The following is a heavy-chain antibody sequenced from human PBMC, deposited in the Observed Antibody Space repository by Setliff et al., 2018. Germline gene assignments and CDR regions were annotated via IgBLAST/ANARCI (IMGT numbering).Heavy chain of an antibody. V-gene: IGHV4-59*08. CDR3: ARGGYSYGLGGFPLDY. D-gene: IGHD5-18*01. CDR2: IYYSGST. J-gene: IGHJ4*02. Sequence: PSETLSLTCTVSGGSISSYYWSWIRQPPGKRLEWIGYIYYSGSTNYNPSLESRVTISVDTSKNQFSLKLSSVTAADTAVYYCARGGYSYGLGGFPLDYWGQGTLVTVSS. CDR1: GGSISSYY.